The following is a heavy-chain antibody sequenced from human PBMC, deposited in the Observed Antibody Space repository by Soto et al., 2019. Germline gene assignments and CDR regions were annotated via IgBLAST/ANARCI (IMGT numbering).Heavy chain of an antibody. CDR3: ARGRALTYYYYGMDV. CDR2: IYYSGST. J-gene: IGHJ6*02. D-gene: IGHD7-27*01. Sequence: LSLTCTVSGGSISSGGYYWSWIRQHPGKGLEWIGYIYYSGSTYYNPSLKSRVTISVDTSKNQFSLKLSSVTAADTAVYYCARGRALTYYYYGMDVWGQGTTVTVSS. V-gene: IGHV4-31*03. CDR1: GGSISSGGYY.